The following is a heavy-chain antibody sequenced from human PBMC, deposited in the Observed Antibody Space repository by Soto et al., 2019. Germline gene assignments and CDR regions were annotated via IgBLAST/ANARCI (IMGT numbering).Heavy chain of an antibody. CDR3: ERGGGFLEWLSNGDGAFDI. CDR1: GYTFTGYY. J-gene: IGHJ3*02. Sequence: ASVKVSCKASGYTFTGYYMHWVRQAPGQGLEWMGWINPNSGGTNYAQKFQGWVTMTRDTSISTAYMELSRLRSDDTAVYYCERGGGFLEWLSNGDGAFDIWGKGTMVTVS. D-gene: IGHD3-3*01. CDR2: INPNSGGT. V-gene: IGHV1-2*04.